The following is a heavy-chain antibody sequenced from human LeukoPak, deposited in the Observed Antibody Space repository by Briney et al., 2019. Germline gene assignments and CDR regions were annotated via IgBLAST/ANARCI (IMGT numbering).Heavy chain of an antibody. Sequence: SETLSLTCTVSGGSISSSSSYWGWIRQPPGRGLEWIGSIFYSGSTFYNPSLKSRVTISVDTSKNQFSLKLSSVTAADTAVYYCARTDWMVELICFDPWGQGTLVTVSS. J-gene: IGHJ5*02. V-gene: IGHV4-39*01. CDR1: GGSISSSSSY. D-gene: IGHD1-7*01. CDR2: IFYSGST. CDR3: ARTDWMVELICFDP.